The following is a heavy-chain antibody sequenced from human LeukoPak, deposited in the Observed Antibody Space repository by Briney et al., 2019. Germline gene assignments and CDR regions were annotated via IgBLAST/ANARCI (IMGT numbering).Heavy chain of an antibody. D-gene: IGHD6-19*01. Sequence: PGGSLRLSCAASAFTFSSYAMHWVRQAPGKGLEWVAVMWHDGSNKDYGDSVKGRFTISRDNSKNTLYLQMNSLRAEDTAVYYCASPSSGQSFDIWGQGTMVTVSS. J-gene: IGHJ3*02. CDR1: AFTFSSYA. V-gene: IGHV3-33*01. CDR3: ASPSSGQSFDI. CDR2: MWHDGSNK.